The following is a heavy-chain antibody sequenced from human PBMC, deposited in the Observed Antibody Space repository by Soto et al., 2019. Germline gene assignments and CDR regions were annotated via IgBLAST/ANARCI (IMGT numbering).Heavy chain of an antibody. CDR2: INHSGST. V-gene: IGHV4-34*01. CDR1: GGSFSGYY. Sequence: PSETLSLTCAVYGGSFSGYYWSWIRQPPGKGLEWIGEINHSGSTNYNPSLKSRVTISVDTSKNQFSLKLSSVTAADTAVYYCARGGASNSSWYDYYYYYMDVWGKGTTVTVSS. D-gene: IGHD6-13*01. CDR3: ARGGASNSSWYDYYYYYMDV. J-gene: IGHJ6*03.